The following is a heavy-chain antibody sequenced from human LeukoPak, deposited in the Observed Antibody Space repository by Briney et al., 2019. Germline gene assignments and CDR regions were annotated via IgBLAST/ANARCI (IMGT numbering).Heavy chain of an antibody. CDR3: ARGQGSSGWYWFDP. CDR2: IIPIFGTA. Sequence: ASVKVSCKASGGTFSSYAISWVRQAPGQGLEWMGGIIPIFGTANYAQKFQGRVTITADESTSTAYMELSSPRSEDTAVYYCARGQGSSGWYWFDPWGQGTLVTVSS. V-gene: IGHV1-69*13. D-gene: IGHD6-19*01. J-gene: IGHJ5*02. CDR1: GGTFSSYA.